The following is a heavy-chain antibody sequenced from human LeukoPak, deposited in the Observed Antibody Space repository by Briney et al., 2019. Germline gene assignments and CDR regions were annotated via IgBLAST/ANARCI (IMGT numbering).Heavy chain of an antibody. V-gene: IGHV4-34*01. CDR1: GGSFSGYY. D-gene: IGHD3-3*01. CDR2: INHSGST. CDR3: ARGWGYDFWSGYYKNWFGP. J-gene: IGHJ5*02. Sequence: SETLSLTCAVYGGSFSGYYWSWIRQPPGKGLEWIGEINHSGSTNYNPSLKSRVTISVDTSKNQFSLKLSSVTAADTAVYYCARGWGYDFWSGYYKNWFGPWGQGTLVTVSS.